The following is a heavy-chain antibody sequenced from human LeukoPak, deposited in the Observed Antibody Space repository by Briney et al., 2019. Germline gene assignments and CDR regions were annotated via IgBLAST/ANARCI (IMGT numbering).Heavy chain of an antibody. Sequence: GGSLRLSCAASGFTLDDYAMHWVRQAPGKGLEWVSLISGDGGSTYYADSVKGRFTISRDNSKNSLYLQMNSLRTEDTALYYCAKDTAHGGNWGAPPIDYWGQGTLVTVSS. CDR2: ISGDGGST. J-gene: IGHJ4*02. CDR3: AKDTAHGGNWGAPPIDY. CDR1: GFTLDDYA. V-gene: IGHV3-43*02. D-gene: IGHD4-23*01.